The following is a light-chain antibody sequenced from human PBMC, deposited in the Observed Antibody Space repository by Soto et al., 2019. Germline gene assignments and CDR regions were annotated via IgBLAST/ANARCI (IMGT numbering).Light chain of an antibody. CDR2: GAS. V-gene: IGKV3-15*01. J-gene: IGKJ2*01. CDR1: RRISTR. CDR3: KHYSDWPPT. Sequence: EVVMTQSPATLSVSLGGEVTLSCRASRRISTRLAWYQQKPGQAPCLLIYGASTRAPGIPATFSGSGSGTESTLTIRSLQADDCAMYYGKHYSDWPPTFGHGTKLEIK.